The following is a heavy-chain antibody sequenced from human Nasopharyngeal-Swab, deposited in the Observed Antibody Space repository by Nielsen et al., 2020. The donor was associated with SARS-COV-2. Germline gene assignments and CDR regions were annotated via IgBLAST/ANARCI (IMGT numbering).Heavy chain of an antibody. J-gene: IGHJ4*02. CDR2: INQDGSEK. V-gene: IGHV3-7*01. Sequence: GESLKISCAASGFTFSSYWMTWVRQAPGKGLEWVANINQDGSEKYYVDSVKGRSTISRDNAKNSLYLQVNSLRAEDTAVYYCARHSGWSFDYWGQGTLVTVSS. CDR1: GFTFSSYW. D-gene: IGHD6-19*01. CDR3: ARHSGWSFDY.